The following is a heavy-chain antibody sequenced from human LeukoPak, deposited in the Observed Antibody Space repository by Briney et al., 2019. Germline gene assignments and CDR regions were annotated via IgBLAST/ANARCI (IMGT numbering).Heavy chain of an antibody. V-gene: IGHV5-51*01. J-gene: IGHJ5*01. CDR2: IYPGDPNTNT. CDR3: ARHLSLSDTSSCFDF. Sequence: GESLTLSCRGFGYIFTTYWIGWVRQVPGKGLEWMGIIYPGDPNTNTRYSPSFQGQVTISVDKSINTAYLQWGSLKASDTAIYYCARHLSLSDTSSCFDFWGRGTLVTVSS. CDR1: GYIFTTYW. D-gene: IGHD6-13*01.